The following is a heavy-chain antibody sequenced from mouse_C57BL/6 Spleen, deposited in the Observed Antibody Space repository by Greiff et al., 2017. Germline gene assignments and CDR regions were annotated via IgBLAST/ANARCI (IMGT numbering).Heavy chain of an antibody. V-gene: IGHV1-62-2*01. CDR1: GYTFTEYT. J-gene: IGHJ1*03. CDR3: SRSVYDYDVDWYFDV. Sequence: QVQLQQSGAELVKPGASVKLSCKASGYTFTEYTIHWVKQRSGQGLEWIGWFYPGSGSIKYNEKFKGKATLTADKSSSTAYMELRSLTSEDSAVYFCSRSVYDYDVDWYFDVWGTGTTVTVSS. CDR2: FYPGSGSI. D-gene: IGHD2-4*01.